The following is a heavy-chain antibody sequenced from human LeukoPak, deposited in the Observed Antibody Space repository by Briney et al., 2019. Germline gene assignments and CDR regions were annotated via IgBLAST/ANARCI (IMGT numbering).Heavy chain of an antibody. J-gene: IGHJ6*02. CDR1: GYTFTSYG. V-gene: IGHV1-69*04. CDR2: IIPILGIA. D-gene: IGHD3-10*01. CDR3: ASLTMVRGNYGMDV. Sequence: ASVKVSCKASGYTFTSYGISWVRQAPGQGLEWMGRIIPILGIANYAQKFQGRVTITADKSTSTAYMELSSLRSEDTAVYYCASLTMVRGNYGMDVWGQGTTVTVSS.